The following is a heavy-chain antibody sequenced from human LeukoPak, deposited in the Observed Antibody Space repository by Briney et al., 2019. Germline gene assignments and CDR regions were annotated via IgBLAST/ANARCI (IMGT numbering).Heavy chain of an antibody. D-gene: IGHD2-15*01. CDR1: GGSFSGYY. CDR3: AREHCSGGSCYSIYYYYYMDV. CDR2: INHSGST. Sequence: PSETLSLTCAVYGGSFSGYYWSWIRQPPGKGLEWIGEINHSGSTNCNPSLKSRVTISVDTSKNQFSLKLSSVTAADTAVYYCAREHCSGGSCYSIYYYYYMDVWGKGTTVTVSS. J-gene: IGHJ6*03. V-gene: IGHV4-34*01.